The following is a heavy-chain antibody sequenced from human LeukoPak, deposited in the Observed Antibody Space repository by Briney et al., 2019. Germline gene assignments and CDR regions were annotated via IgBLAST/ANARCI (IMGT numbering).Heavy chain of an antibody. CDR1: GFTFSTYN. CDR3: ARGHYDILTASYKWTPDY. CDR2: ITSGGTYT. V-gene: IGHV3-21*06. J-gene: IGHJ4*02. Sequence: GGSLRLSCAASGFTFSTYNMNWVRQAPGMGLEWVSSITSGGTYTYYADSVKGRFTTSGDNAKNSLSLQLSSLRAEDTAVYYCARGHYDILTASYKWTPDYWGQGILVTVSS. D-gene: IGHD3-9*01.